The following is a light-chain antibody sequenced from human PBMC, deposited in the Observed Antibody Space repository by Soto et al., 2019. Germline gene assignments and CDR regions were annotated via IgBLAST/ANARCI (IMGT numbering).Light chain of an antibody. Sequence: EAVLTQSPATLSLSPGEKATLSGRASQSIGTFLAWYQQKPGQVPRLLIYDISNRAPGIPARFSGSGSGTDFFLSISSLAPEDFAVYYCQHRSNWPPGFGQGTRLEIK. CDR2: DIS. J-gene: IGKJ5*01. CDR3: QHRSNWPPG. V-gene: IGKV3-11*01. CDR1: QSIGTF.